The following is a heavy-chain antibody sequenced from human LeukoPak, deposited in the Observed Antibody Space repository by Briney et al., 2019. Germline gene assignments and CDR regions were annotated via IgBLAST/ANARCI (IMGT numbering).Heavy chain of an antibody. CDR3: ARGGRTAAAGTFDY. CDR1: GFIFSSYS. CDR2: ISSSSSYI. V-gene: IGHV3-21*04. Sequence: AGGSLRLSCAASGFIFSSYSMNWVRQAPGKGLEWVSSISSSSSYIYYTDSVKGRFTISRDNAKNSLYLQMNSLRVEDTAVYYCARGGRTAAAGTFDYWGQGTLVTVSS. J-gene: IGHJ4*02. D-gene: IGHD6-13*01.